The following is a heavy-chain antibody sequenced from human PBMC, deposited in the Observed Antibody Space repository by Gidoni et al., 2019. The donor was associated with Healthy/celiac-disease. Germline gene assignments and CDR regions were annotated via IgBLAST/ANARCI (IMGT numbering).Heavy chain of an antibody. CDR3: AKVSGEIPFQH. Sequence: QVQLVESGGGVVQPGRSLRLYCAASGFTFSSYGMHWVRQAPGKGLEWVAVISYDGSNKYYADSVKGRFTISRDNSKNTLYLQMNSLRAEDTAVYYCAKVSGEIPFQHWGQGTLVTVSS. V-gene: IGHV3-30*18. J-gene: IGHJ1*01. D-gene: IGHD2-2*02. CDR2: ISYDGSNK. CDR1: GFTFSSYG.